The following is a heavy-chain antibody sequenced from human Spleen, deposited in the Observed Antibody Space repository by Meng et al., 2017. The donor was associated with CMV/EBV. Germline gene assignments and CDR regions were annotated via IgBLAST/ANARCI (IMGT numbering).Heavy chain of an antibody. CDR2: INPKSGDT. CDR3: ARGMIAAAGDAFDI. Sequence: ASVKVSCKASGYTFTGYYMHWVRQAPGQGLEWMGWINPKSGDTNYAQKFQGRVTMTRDTSISTAYMELSRLRSDDTAVYYCARGMIAAAGDAFDIWGQGTMVTVSS. D-gene: IGHD6-13*01. V-gene: IGHV1-2*02. J-gene: IGHJ3*02. CDR1: GYTFTGYY.